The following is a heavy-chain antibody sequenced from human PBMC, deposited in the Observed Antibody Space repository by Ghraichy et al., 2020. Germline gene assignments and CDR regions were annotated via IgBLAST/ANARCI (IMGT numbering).Heavy chain of an antibody. CDR1: GFTFSSYS. CDR2: IRASSSPT. J-gene: IGHJ3*02. CDR3: ARDSGWAFDI. Sequence: GSLRLSCAASGFTFSSYSMNWVRQAPGKGLEWVSYIRASSSPTYYADSVQGRFTISRDNAKNSLYLQMSSLRAEDTAVYYCARDSGWAFDIWGQGTMVTVSS. V-gene: IGHV3-48*01. D-gene: IGHD3-10*01.